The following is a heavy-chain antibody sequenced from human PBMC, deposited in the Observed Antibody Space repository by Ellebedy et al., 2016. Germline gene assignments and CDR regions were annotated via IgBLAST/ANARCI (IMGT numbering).Heavy chain of an antibody. CDR1: GFTFSSYA. J-gene: IGHJ6*02. CDR3: ARQYYYGSGSYYYGMDV. D-gene: IGHD3-10*01. CDR2: ISYDGSNK. Sequence: GESLKISXAASGFTFSSYAMHWVRQAPGKGLEWVAVISYDGSNKYYADSVKGRFTISRDNSKNTLYLQMNSLRAEDTAVYYCARQYYYGSGSYYYGMDVWGQGTTVTVSS. V-gene: IGHV3-30*04.